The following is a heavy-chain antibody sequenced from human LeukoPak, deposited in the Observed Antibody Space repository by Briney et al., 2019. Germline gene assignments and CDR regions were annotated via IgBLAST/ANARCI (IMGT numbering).Heavy chain of an antibody. J-gene: IGHJ4*02. Sequence: GGSLRLSCAASGFTFSSYGMHWVRQAPGKGLEWVAFIRYDGSNKYYADSVKGRFTISRDNSKNTLYLQMNSLRAEDTAVYYCAKDLQPIAARLPVDYWGQGTLVTVSS. D-gene: IGHD6-6*01. V-gene: IGHV3-30*02. CDR1: GFTFSSYG. CDR2: IRYDGSNK. CDR3: AKDLQPIAARLPVDY.